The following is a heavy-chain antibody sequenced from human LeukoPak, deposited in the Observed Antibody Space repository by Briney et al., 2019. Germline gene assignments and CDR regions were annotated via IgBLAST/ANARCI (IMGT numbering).Heavy chain of an antibody. J-gene: IGHJ6*02. CDR1: GFIFSSYG. Sequence: GRSLRLSCAASGFIFSSYGMHWVRQAPGKGLEWVAVIWYDGSNKYYADSVKGRFTISRDNSKNTLYLQMNSLRAEDTAVYYCARAPYDLPRYGMDVWGQGTTVTVSS. V-gene: IGHV3-33*01. CDR2: IWYDGSNK. D-gene: IGHD3-3*01. CDR3: ARAPYDLPRYGMDV.